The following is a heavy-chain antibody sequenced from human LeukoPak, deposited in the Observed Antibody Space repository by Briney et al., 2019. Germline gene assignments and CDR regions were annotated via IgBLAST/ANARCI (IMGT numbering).Heavy chain of an antibody. CDR1: GYTFTGYY. CDR2: INPNSGGT. J-gene: IGHJ4*02. D-gene: IGHD3-22*01. Sequence: GASVKVSCKASGYTFTGYYMHWVRQAPGQGLEWMGWINPNSGGTNYAQKFQGRVTMTRDTSISTAYMELSSLRSDDTAVYYCARDMEITMIVSIPRYYFDYWGQGTLVTVSS. CDR3: ARDMEITMIVSIPRYYFDY. V-gene: IGHV1-2*02.